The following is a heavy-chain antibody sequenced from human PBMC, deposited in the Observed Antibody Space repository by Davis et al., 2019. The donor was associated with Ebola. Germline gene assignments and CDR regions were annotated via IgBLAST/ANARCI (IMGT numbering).Heavy chain of an antibody. D-gene: IGHD6-19*01. CDR3: AKGSHIAVAGTDNWFDP. V-gene: IGHV3-23*01. J-gene: IGHJ5*02. Sequence: GGSLRLSCAASGFTFSSYEMNWVRQAPGKGLEWVSGIRNSGTTTHYADSVKGRFTMSRDNSKNTLFLQMTSLRAEDTALYYCAKGSHIAVAGTDNWFDPWGQGTLVIVSS. CDR2: IRNSGTTT. CDR1: GFTFSSYE.